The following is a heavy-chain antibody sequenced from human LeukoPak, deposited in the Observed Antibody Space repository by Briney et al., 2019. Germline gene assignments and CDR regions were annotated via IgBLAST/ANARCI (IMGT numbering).Heavy chain of an antibody. CDR3: ARQKRTSTSCLTKNAFDI. J-gene: IGHJ3*02. Sequence: NPSETLSLTCAVYGGSFSGYYWSWIRQPPGKGLEWIGEINHSGSTNYNPSLKSRVTISVDTSKNQFSLKLSSVTAADTAVYYCARQKRTSTSCLTKNAFDIWGRGTMVTVSS. D-gene: IGHD2-2*01. CDR2: INHSGST. V-gene: IGHV4-34*01. CDR1: GGSFSGYY.